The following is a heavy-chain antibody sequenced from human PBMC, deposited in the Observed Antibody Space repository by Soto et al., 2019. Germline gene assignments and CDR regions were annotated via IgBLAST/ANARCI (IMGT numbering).Heavy chain of an antibody. D-gene: IGHD3-3*01. CDR3: DSRVVTRSYYDCGSGSSN. CDR1: GFSFSSYW. V-gene: IGHV3-7*01. Sequence: PGVSLRLSCAASGFSFSSYWMSWVRQAPGKGLEWVANIKQDGSERYYVDSVEGRFTISRDNAKNSLYLQMNSLRAEDTAVYYCDSRVVTRSYYDCGSGSSNWCQGTRVTVSS. J-gene: IGHJ4*02. CDR2: IKQDGSER.